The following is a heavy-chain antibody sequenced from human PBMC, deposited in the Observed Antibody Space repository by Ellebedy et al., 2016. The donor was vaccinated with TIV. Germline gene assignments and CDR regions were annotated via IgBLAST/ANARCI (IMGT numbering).Heavy chain of an antibody. Sequence: GGSLRLSXAASGFTFSSYWMSWVRRAPGKGLEWVSVISGSGGVTYYADSVRGRFTISRDNSKNTLYLQMDSLRAEDTAVYYCAKGGISGPYCYVDYWGQGTLVTVSS. CDR2: ISGSGGVT. CDR1: GFTFSSYW. J-gene: IGHJ4*02. D-gene: IGHD2-2*01. CDR3: AKGGISGPYCYVDY. V-gene: IGHV3-23*01.